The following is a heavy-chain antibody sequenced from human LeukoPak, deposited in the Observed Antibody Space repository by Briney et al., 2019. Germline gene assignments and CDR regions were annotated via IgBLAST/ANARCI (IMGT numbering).Heavy chain of an antibody. Sequence: GRPWRFSCAGSAFSFCTIGMHGVAPGPGKAWVWVGGISHDGNKKFYAESVQGRFTISRDNSKNTLYLQMNSLRAEDTALYYCAKEGEESQGPDHWGQGTLVTVSS. V-gene: IGHV3-30*18. J-gene: IGHJ4*02. CDR3: AKEGEESQGPDH. CDR1: AFSFCTIG. D-gene: IGHD3-10*01. CDR2: ISHDGNKK.